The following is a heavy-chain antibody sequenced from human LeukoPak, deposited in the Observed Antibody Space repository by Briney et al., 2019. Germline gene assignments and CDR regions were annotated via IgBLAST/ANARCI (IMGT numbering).Heavy chain of an antibody. CDR3: ARGGFWFDP. CDR2: INSDGSST. J-gene: IGHJ5*02. V-gene: IGHV3-74*01. CDR1: GFTFSSYW. D-gene: IGHD2-15*01. Sequence: GGSPRLSCAASGFTFSSYWMHWVRQAPGKGLVWVSHINSDGSSTSYADSVKGRFTISRDNAKNTLFLQMNSLRAEDTAVYYCARGGFWFDPWGQGTLVTVSS.